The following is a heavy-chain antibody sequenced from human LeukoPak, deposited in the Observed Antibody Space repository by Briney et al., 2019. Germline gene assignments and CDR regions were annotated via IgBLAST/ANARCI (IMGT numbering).Heavy chain of an antibody. CDR1: GGTFSSYA. CDR3: ARYQSRGYDFWIGYGWFDP. J-gene: IGHJ5*02. Sequence: SVKVSCKASGGTFSSYAISWVRQAPGQGLEWMGGIIPIFGTANYAQKFQGRVTIAADESTSTAYMELSSLRSEDTAVYYWARYQSRGYDFWIGYGWFDPWGQGTLVTVSS. D-gene: IGHD3-3*01. V-gene: IGHV1-69*01. CDR2: IIPIFGTA.